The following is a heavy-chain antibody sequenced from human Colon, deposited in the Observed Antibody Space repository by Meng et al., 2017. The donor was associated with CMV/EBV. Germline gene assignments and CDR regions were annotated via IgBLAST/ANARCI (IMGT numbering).Heavy chain of an antibody. CDR2: ISSSGSTR. Sequence: GESLKISCAASGFIFSDYEMNWVRQAPGKGLEWVAYISSSGSTRLYADSVKGRFTVSRDNAKNSVYLQMSSLRVEDTAIYYCANVDYNYYYAMDVWGLGTTVTVSS. D-gene: IGHD3-10*01. J-gene: IGHJ6*02. CDR3: ANVDYNYYYAMDV. V-gene: IGHV3-48*03. CDR1: GFIFSDYE.